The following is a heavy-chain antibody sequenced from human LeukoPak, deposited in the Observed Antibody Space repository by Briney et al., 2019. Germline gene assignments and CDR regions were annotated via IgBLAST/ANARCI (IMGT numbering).Heavy chain of an antibody. CDR2: ISAYNGNT. Sequence: ASVKVSCKASGYTFTGYYMHWVRQAPGQGLEWMGWISAYNGNTNYAQKLQGRVTMTTDTSTSTAYMELRSLRSDDTAVYYCARDVIGSYTRWFDPWGQGTLVTVSS. D-gene: IGHD1-26*01. CDR3: ARDVIGSYTRWFDP. V-gene: IGHV1-18*04. J-gene: IGHJ5*02. CDR1: GYTFTGYY.